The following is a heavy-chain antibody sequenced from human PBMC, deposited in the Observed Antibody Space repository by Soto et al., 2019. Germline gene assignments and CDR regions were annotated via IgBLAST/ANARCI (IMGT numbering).Heavy chain of an antibody. CDR2: IKSKTDGGTT. CDR1: GFTFSNAW. CDR3: TTDDLVVVTAPELDY. V-gene: IGHV3-15*07. J-gene: IGHJ4*02. Sequence: GGSLRLSCAASGFTFSNAWMNWVRQAPWKGLEWVGRIKSKTDGGTTDYAAPVKGRFTISRDDSKNTLYLQMNSLKTEDTAVYYCTTDDLVVVTAPELDYWGQGSLVTVSS. D-gene: IGHD2-21*02.